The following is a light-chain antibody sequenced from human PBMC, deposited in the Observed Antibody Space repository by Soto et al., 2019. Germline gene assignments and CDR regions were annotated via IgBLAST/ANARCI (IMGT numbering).Light chain of an antibody. Sequence: EIVLTQSPGTLSLSPGERATLSCRASQSFSSSYLAWYQQKPGQAPRLLIYGASSRATGIPDRFSGSGSGTDFTLTISRLEPEDFAVYYCHQYDNSPLTFGGGTKV. CDR1: QSFSSSY. CDR3: HQYDNSPLT. CDR2: GAS. J-gene: IGKJ4*01. V-gene: IGKV3-20*01.